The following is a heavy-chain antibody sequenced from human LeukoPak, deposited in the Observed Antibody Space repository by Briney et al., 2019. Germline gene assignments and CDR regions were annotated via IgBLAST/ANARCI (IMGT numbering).Heavy chain of an antibody. D-gene: IGHD5-24*01. CDR3: ARETLDGYNLIH. CDR2: IYYSGST. J-gene: IGHJ4*02. Sequence: PSQTLSLTCTVSGGSISSGDYYWGWIRQPPGKGLEWIGYIYYSGSTYYNPSLKSRVTISVDTSKNQFSLKLSSVTAADTAVYYCARETLDGYNLIHWGQGTLVTVSS. V-gene: IGHV4-30-4*01. CDR1: GGSISSGDYY.